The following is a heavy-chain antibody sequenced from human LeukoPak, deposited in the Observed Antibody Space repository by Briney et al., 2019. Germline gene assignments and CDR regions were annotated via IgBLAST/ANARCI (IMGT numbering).Heavy chain of an antibody. CDR1: GGSVSSYY. Sequence: SETLSLTCTVSGGSVSSYYWSWIRQSPGKGLEWIGYIYHSGSTNHSPSLKSRVTISVDTSKNQFSLELSSVTAADTAVYFCASLGGYFDFWSGYRDYWGQGILVTVSS. V-gene: IGHV4-59*02. CDR3: ASLGGYFDFWSGYRDY. CDR2: IYHSGST. J-gene: IGHJ4*02. D-gene: IGHD3-3*01.